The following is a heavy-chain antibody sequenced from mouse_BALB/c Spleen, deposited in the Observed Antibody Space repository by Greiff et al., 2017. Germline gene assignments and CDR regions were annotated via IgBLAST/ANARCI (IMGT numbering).Heavy chain of an antibody. V-gene: IGHV1-54*01. CDR3: ARGNYRWYFDV. CDR1: GYAFTNYL. Sequence: VQLQQSGAELVRPGTSVKVSCKASGYAFTNYLIEWVKQRPGQGLEWIGVINPGSGGTNYNEKFKGKATLTADKSSSTAYMQLSSLTSDDSAVYLCARGNYRWYFDVWGAGTTVTVSS. CDR2: INPGSGGT. J-gene: IGHJ1*01. D-gene: IGHD2-1*01.